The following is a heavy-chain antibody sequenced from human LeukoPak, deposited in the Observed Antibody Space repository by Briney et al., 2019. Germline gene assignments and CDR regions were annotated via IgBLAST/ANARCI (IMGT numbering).Heavy chain of an antibody. CDR1: GYTFTSYG. V-gene: IGHV1-18*04. Sequence: ASVKVSCKASGYTFTSYGISWVRQAPGQGLEWMGWISAYNGNTNYAQKLQGRVTITTDTSTSTAYMELRSLRSDDTAVYYCARGRGARGYSYYTGQENWFDPWGQGTLVTVSS. D-gene: IGHD5-18*01. CDR3: ARGRGARGYSYYTGQENWFDP. CDR2: ISAYNGNT. J-gene: IGHJ5*02.